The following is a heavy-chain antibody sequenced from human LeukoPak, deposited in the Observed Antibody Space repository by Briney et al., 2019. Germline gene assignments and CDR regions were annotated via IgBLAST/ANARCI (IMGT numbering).Heavy chain of an antibody. J-gene: IGHJ4*02. CDR2: ISGSGGRT. CDR1: GITLSNYG. D-gene: IGHD3-22*01. CDR3: ARRGVVIRVILVGFHKEAYYFDS. V-gene: IGHV3-23*01. Sequence: GGSLRLSCAVSGITLSNYGMSWVRQAPGKGLEWVAGISGSGGRTTYADSVKGRFTISRDNPKNTLYLQMSSLRVEDTAVYFCARRGVVIRVILVGFHKEAYYFDSWSQGAPVTVSS.